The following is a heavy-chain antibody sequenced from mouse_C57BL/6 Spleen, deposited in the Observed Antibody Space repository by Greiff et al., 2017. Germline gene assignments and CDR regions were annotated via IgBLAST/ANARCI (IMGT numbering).Heavy chain of an antibody. CDR2: IYPRSGNT. V-gene: IGHV1-81*01. D-gene: IGHD2-4*01. J-gene: IGHJ2*01. CDR1: GYTFTSYG. Sequence: VKLMESGAELARPGASVKLSCKASGYTFTSYGISWVKQRTGQGLEWIGEIYPRSGNTYYNEKFKGKATLTADKSSSTAYMELRSLTSEDSAVYFCARRGIYYDYDEDYFDYWGQGTTLTVSS. CDR3: ARRGIYYDYDEDYFDY.